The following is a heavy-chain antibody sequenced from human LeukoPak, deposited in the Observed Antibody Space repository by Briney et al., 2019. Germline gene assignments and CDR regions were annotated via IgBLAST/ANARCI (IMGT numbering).Heavy chain of an antibody. CDR3: ARTYYYDTGGHYSPVGPIDY. J-gene: IGHJ4*02. CDR2: ISAYHGNT. D-gene: IGHD3-22*01. Sequence: GASVKVSCKGSGYTFNSHGITWVRQAPGQGLEWMGWISAYHGNTNYAQKLQGRVTLTTDTSTSTAYMELSSLRSEDTAVYYCARTYYYDTGGHYSPVGPIDYWGQGTLVTVSS. V-gene: IGHV1-18*01. CDR1: GYTFNSHG.